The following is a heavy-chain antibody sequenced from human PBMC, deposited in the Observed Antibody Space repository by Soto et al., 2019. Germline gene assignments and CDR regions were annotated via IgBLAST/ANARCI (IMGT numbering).Heavy chain of an antibody. V-gene: IGHV3-15*01. J-gene: IGHJ6*02. CDR1: VVTFCNGG. Sequence: GGSLSLSCEGTVVTFCNGGMTWVRQAPGKGLEWVGRIKTNIDGGRIDYAAPVKGRFTISRDDSKNTLYLQMNSLKTEDTGVYYCTTNSVTDFYYYGMEVWGLGTKVTVSS. CDR3: TTNSVTDFYYYGMEV. CDR2: IKTNIDGGRI.